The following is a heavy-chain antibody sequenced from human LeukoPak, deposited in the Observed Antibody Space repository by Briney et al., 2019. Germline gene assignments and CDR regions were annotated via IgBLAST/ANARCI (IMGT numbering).Heavy chain of an antibody. J-gene: IGHJ4*02. CDR1: GLTFSSYW. Sequence: GGSLRLSCAASGLTFSSYWMSWVRQAPGKVLEWVANIKEDGSDKYYVDFVRGRFTISRDNAKNSLYLQMNSLRAEDTAVYYCARDVTAFDYWGQGTLVTVSS. D-gene: IGHD3-16*01. CDR2: IKEDGSDK. V-gene: IGHV3-7*05. CDR3: ARDVTAFDY.